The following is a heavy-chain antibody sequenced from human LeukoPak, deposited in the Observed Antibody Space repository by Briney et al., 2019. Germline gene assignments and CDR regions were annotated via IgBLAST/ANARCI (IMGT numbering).Heavy chain of an antibody. D-gene: IGHD4-17*01. V-gene: IGHV4-34*01. CDR1: GGSFSGYY. Sequence: SETLPLTCAVYGGSFSGYYWSWIRQPPGKGLEWIGEINHSGSTNYNPSLKSRVTISVDTSKNQFSLKLSSVTAADTAVYYCARKNDYGDYLNWFDPWGQGTLVTVSS. CDR3: ARKNDYGDYLNWFDP. CDR2: INHSGST. J-gene: IGHJ5*02.